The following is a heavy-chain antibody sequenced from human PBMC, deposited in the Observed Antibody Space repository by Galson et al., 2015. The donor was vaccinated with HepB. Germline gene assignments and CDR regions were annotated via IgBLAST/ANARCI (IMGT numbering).Heavy chain of an antibody. J-gene: IGHJ4*02. D-gene: IGHD1-26*01. CDR1: GFTFSSYE. CDR2: ISGSGTTI. Sequence: SLRLSCAASGFTFSSYEMNWVRQAPGKGLEWVSYISGSGTTIYYADSVKGRFTISRDNAKNSLYLQMNSLRAEDTAVYYCAREGALGGSYYLPFDYWGQGTLVTVSS. CDR3: AREGALGGSYYLPFDY. V-gene: IGHV3-48*03.